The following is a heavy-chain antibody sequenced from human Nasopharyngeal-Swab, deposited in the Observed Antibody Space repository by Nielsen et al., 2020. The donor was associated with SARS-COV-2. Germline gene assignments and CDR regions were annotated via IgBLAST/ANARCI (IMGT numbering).Heavy chain of an antibody. CDR3: ARDLISFGGVIVKGDAFDI. D-gene: IGHD3-16*02. CDR2: IWYDGSNK. J-gene: IGHJ3*02. V-gene: IGHV3-33*01. Sequence: WICQPPGKGLEGVAVIWYDGSNKYYADSVKGRFTISRDKSKDTLYLQINILRAEDTAVYYCARDLISFGGVIVKGDAFDIWGQGTMVTVSS.